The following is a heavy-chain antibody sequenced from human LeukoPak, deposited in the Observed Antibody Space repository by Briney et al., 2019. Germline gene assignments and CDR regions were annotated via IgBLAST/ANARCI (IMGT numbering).Heavy chain of an antibody. V-gene: IGHV3-7*01. CDR2: IKPDGSEE. J-gene: IGHJ4*02. CDR1: GFSFSDYY. CDR3: ARESDF. Sequence: GSLRLSCAASGFSFSDYYMNWVRQAPGKGLEWVANIKPDGSEEYYVDSVKGRFTISRDNAKNSLYLQMNSLRAEDTAVYYCARESDFWGQGTLVTVSS.